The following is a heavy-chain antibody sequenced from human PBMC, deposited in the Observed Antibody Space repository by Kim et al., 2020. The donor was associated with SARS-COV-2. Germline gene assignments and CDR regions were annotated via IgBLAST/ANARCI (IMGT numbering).Heavy chain of an antibody. D-gene: IGHD6-13*01. CDR2: INPNSGGT. V-gene: IGHV1-2*02. CDR1: GYTFTGYY. Sequence: ASVKVSCKASGYTFTGYYMHWVRQAPGQGLEWMGWINPNSGGTNYAQKFQGRVTMNRDTSISTAYMELSRLRSDDTAVYYCARDKSSSWYYFLGYFDYWGQGTLVTVSS. J-gene: IGHJ4*02. CDR3: ARDKSSSWYYFLGYFDY.